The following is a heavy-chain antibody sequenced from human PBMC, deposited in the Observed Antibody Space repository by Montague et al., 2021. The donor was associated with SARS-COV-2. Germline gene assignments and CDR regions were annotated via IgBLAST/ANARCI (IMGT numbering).Heavy chain of an antibody. CDR1: GDSVSSNSVG. J-gene: IGHJ4*02. D-gene: IGHD6-19*01. CDR3: VRYSGWFYFDF. CDR2: TYYRSKWYS. Sequence: CAISGDSVSSNSVGWGWIRPSPQRRLERLGRTYYRSKWYSDYAPSVRCRLTVNPDASKNEFSLELNYVTPEDTAVYYCVRYSGWFYFDFWGQGTLVTVSS. V-gene: IGHV6-1*01.